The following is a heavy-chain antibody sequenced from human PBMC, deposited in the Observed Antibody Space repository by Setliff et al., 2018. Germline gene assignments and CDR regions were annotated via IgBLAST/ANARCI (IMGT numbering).Heavy chain of an antibody. CDR1: GGSISPYF. CDR2: IYHNGNT. CDR3: VRDRTAYSYGLDV. V-gene: IGHV4-59*01. D-gene: IGHD5-18*01. J-gene: IGHJ6*02. Sequence: KTSETLSLTCSVSGGSISPYFWSWIRQPPGKGLEWIGYIYHNGNTNFNPSLKTRVTMSVDTSKSQFALNLTSVTAADTAVYYCVRDRTAYSYGLDVWGQGTTVTVSS.